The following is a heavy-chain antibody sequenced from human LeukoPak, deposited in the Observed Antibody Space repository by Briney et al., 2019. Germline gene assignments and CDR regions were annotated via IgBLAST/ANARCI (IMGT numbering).Heavy chain of an antibody. CDR1: AFTFSSYG. CDR2: ISGSGGST. D-gene: IGHD4-23*01. CDR3: AKYYGGNSVSEYFQH. J-gene: IGHJ1*01. Sequence: GGTLRLSCAASAFTFSSYGMSWVRQAPGKGLEWVSAISGSGGSTYYADSVKGRFTISRDNSKNTLYLQMNSLRAEDTAVYYCAKYYGGNSVSEYFQHWGQGTLVTVSS. V-gene: IGHV3-23*01.